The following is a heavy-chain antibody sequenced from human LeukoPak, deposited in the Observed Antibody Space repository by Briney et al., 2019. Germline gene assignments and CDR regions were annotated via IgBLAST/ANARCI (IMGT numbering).Heavy chain of an antibody. CDR1: GYIFTSYY. V-gene: IGHV1-46*01. CDR3: ARAPERGNYFDY. CDR2: INPSGGST. J-gene: IGHJ4*02. D-gene: IGHD3-16*01. Sequence: ASVKVSCKASGYIFTSYYMHWVRQAAGQGLQWMGIINPSGGSTTYAQEFHGRVTMTRDTSTSTVYMELSSLRSEDTAVYYCARAPERGNYFDYWGQVTLVTVSS.